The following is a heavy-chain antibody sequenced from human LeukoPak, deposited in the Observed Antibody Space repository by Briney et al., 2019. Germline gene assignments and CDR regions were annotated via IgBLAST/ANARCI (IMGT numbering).Heavy chain of an antibody. V-gene: IGHV4-34*01. CDR2: INHSGST. D-gene: IGHD2-2*01. J-gene: IGHJ6*04. Sequence: SETLSLTCAVYGGSSSGYYWSWIRQPPGKGLEWIGEINHSGSTNYNPSLKSRVTISVDTSKNQFSLKLSSVTAADTAVYYCASSWVVPAALNLGTYYYYGMDVWGKGTTVTVSS. CDR3: ASSWVVPAALNLGTYYYYGMDV. CDR1: GGSSSGYY.